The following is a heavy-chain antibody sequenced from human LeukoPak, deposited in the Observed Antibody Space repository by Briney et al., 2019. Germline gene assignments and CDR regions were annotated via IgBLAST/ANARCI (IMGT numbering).Heavy chain of an antibody. D-gene: IGHD3-10*01. CDR1: GFTLSSYS. CDR2: ISSGSGYI. CDR3: ARDGLGIDY. J-gene: IGHJ4*02. V-gene: IGHV3-21*01. Sequence: PGGSLRLSCAASGFTLSSYSMNWVRQAPGKGLEWVSSISSGSGYIHYADSVKGRFTISRDNAKKSLYLQINSLRAEDTAVYYCARDGLGIDYWGQGTLVTVSS.